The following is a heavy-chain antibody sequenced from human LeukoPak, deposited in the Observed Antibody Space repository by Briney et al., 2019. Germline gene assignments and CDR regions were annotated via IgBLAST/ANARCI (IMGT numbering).Heavy chain of an antibody. CDR3: ARGGWGTGTDY. Sequence: GGSLRLSCAASGFTFSSSRMYWVRQAPGKGLVWVSRINSDESITTYADSVKGRFTISRDNAKNTLYLQMNGLRAEDTAVYYCARGGWGTGTDYWGQGTLVTVSS. V-gene: IGHV3-74*01. CDR2: INSDESIT. D-gene: IGHD1-1*01. CDR1: GFTFSSSR. J-gene: IGHJ4*02.